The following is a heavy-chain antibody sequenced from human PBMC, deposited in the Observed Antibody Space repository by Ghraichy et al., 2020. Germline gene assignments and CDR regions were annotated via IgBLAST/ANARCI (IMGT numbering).Heavy chain of an antibody. J-gene: IGHJ5*02. CDR2: ISYDGSDK. CDR1: GFTFSSYA. CDR3: ARAGGWYGRPGGYNWFDP. D-gene: IGHD6-19*01. V-gene: IGHV3-30*04. Sequence: GGSLRLSCAASGFTFSSYAMHWVRQAPGQGLEWVAVISYDGSDKHYADSVKGRFTISRDNSKNMLYLQMNSLRVEDTAVFHCARAGGWYGRPGGYNWFDPWGQGTLVTVSS.